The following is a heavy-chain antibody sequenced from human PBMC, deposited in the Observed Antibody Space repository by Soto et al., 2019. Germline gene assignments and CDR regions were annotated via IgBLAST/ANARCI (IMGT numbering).Heavy chain of an antibody. J-gene: IGHJ4*02. CDR2: ISGSGGST. CDR1: GFTFSSYA. D-gene: IGHD5-12*01. V-gene: IGHV3-23*01. Sequence: EVQLLESGGGLVQPGGSLRLSCAASGFTFSSYAMSWVRQAPGKGLEWVSAISGSGGSTYYADSVKGRFTISRDNSKNTRYLQMNSLRAEDTAVYYCAKGDVATSGFDYWGQGTLVTVSS. CDR3: AKGDVATSGFDY.